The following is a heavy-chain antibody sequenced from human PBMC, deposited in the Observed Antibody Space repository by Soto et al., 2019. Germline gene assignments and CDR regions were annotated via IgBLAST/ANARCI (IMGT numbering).Heavy chain of an antibody. D-gene: IGHD1-1*01. CDR2: ISNDGSNK. CDR3: ARDKKPFNWSPSILKSYYYGMDV. Sequence: PGGSLRLSCAASGFTSRTFAMRWVRQAPGKGLEWVAVISNDGSNKYFLDSVKGRFTVSRDNSNNTLYLQMDSLRAEDTAVYYCARDKKPFNWSPSILKSYYYGMDVWGQGTTVTVSS. J-gene: IGHJ6*02. V-gene: IGHV3-30-3*01. CDR1: GFTSRTFA.